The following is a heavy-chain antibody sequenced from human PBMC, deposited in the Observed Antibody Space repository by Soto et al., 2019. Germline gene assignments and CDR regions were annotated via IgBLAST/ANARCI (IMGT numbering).Heavy chain of an antibody. Sequence: SVKVSFKASGGTFVSYGITWVRRAPGQGLEWLGGIIPILNSPAYAQKFKARVVITADEITNTAYMELNSLRFDDTAVYYCAREAPYCTSATCPKFYDMDVWGQGTTVTVSS. J-gene: IGHJ6*02. CDR2: IIPILNSP. CDR3: AREAPYCTSATCPKFYDMDV. V-gene: IGHV1-69*13. D-gene: IGHD2-2*01. CDR1: GGTFVSYG.